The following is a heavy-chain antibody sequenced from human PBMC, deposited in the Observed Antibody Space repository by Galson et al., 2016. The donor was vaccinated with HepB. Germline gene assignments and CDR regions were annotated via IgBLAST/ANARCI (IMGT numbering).Heavy chain of an antibody. CDR1: FTFSNYW. V-gene: IGHV3-7*01. D-gene: IGHD6-13*01. CDR3: TRDFGYSNYD. Sequence: FTFSNYWMSWVRQGPGKGLEWVGNIKDDGSEKNYVESVKGRFTISRDNAKNSLYLQMNSLRVEDTAVYYCTRDFGYSNYDWGQGTLVTVSS. J-gene: IGHJ4*02. CDR2: IKDDGSEK.